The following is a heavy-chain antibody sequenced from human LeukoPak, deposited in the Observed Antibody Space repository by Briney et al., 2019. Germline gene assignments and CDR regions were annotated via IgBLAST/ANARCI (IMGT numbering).Heavy chain of an antibody. CDR1: GYTFSGYY. CDR2: LSPKSGAT. J-gene: IGHJ4*02. CDR3: ARDTYGGSYFPLPY. D-gene: IGHD1-26*01. Sequence: GASVKVSCKSSGYTFSGYYMHWVRQAPGQGLEWMGWLSPKSGATKYAQKFQGRVTLTRDLSLNTAYMELSSLTSDDTAVYYCARDTYGGSYFPLPYWGQGALVTVSS. V-gene: IGHV1-2*02.